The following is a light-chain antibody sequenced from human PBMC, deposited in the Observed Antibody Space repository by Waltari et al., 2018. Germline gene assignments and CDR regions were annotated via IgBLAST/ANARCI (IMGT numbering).Light chain of an antibody. CDR3: CSYAGNYIWV. V-gene: IGLV2-11*01. CDR1: SSDVGNYNY. CDR2: DVS. Sequence: QSALTQPRSVSGSPGQSVTISCTGTSSDVGNYNYVSWYQQLPGKAPKLMIYDVSKRPSGVPDRFSASKSGNTASLTISGLQAEDEADYYCCSYAGNYIWVFGGGTKVTVL. J-gene: IGLJ3*02.